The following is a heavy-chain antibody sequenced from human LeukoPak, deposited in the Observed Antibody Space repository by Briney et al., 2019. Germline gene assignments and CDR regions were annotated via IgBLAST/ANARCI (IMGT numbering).Heavy chain of an antibody. J-gene: IGHJ5*02. Sequence: SETLSLTCAVYGGSFSAYYWSWIRQPPGKGLEWIGEIYHSGRTNYNPSLKSRVTISVDTSKNQFSLKLSSVTAADTAVYYCARVTPRRWFDPWGQGTLVTVSS. CDR2: IYHSGRT. V-gene: IGHV4-34*01. D-gene: IGHD2-15*01. CDR3: ARVTPRRWFDP. CDR1: GGSFSAYY.